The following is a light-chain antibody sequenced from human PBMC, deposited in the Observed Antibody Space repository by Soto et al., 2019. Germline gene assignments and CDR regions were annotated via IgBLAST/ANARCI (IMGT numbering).Light chain of an antibody. CDR2: SND. J-gene: IGLJ3*02. CDR1: GSNIGSNT. V-gene: IGLV1-44*01. Sequence: QSVLTQPPSASGTPGQRVTISCSGSGSNIGSNTVNWYQQLPGTAPKLLIYSNDQRPSGVPDRFSGSKSGTSASLAISGLQSEDEADYYCAAWGASLNGWVFGGGTKVTVL. CDR3: AAWGASLNGWV.